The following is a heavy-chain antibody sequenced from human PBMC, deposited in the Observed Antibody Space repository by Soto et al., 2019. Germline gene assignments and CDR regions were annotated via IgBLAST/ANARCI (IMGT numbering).Heavy chain of an antibody. J-gene: IGHJ4*02. V-gene: IGHV3-30-3*01. CDR3: ARVTPTGYDINAHFDF. D-gene: IGHD2-15*01. CDR1: GFTFNSYA. CDR2: ISYHGTII. Sequence: QVQLVESGGGVVQPGRSLRLSCVASGFTFNSYAMHWVRLAPGKGLDWVASISYHGTIIYYADSVKGRFTISRDNSKNTLYLRMNSLRADDTAVYFCARVTPTGYDINAHFDFWGQGTLVTVSS.